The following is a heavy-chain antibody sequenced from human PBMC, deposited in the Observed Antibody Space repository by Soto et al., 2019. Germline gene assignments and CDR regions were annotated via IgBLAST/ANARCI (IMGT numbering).Heavy chain of an antibody. V-gene: IGHV1-18*01. CDR1: GYSFTTYG. CDR3: ARERPAPYYYYGTDV. Sequence: QVQLVQSGGEVKKPGASVKVSCKTSGYSFTTYGISWVRQAPGQGLEWMGWISAYNGNTNYAQKLQGRVTMTTDTSTSTAYMELRSLRPDDTAGYYCARERPAPYYYYGTDVWTQGSTVTVSS. D-gene: IGHD6-6*01. CDR2: ISAYNGNT. J-gene: IGHJ6*02.